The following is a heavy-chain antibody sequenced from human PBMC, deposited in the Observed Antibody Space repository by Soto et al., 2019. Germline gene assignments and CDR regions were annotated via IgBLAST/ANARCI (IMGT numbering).Heavy chain of an antibody. CDR3: ARDPGYYDSSGILFDY. V-gene: IGHV4-31*03. Sequence: QVQLQESGPGLVKPSQTLSLTCTVSGGPISSGGYYWSWIRQHPGKGLEWIGYTYYSGSTYYKPFLKGRVTISVDTSKNQFSRKLGSVTAADTAVYYCARDPGYYDSSGILFDYWGHGTLVTVSS. CDR2: TYYSGST. D-gene: IGHD3-22*01. J-gene: IGHJ4*01. CDR1: GGPISSGGYY.